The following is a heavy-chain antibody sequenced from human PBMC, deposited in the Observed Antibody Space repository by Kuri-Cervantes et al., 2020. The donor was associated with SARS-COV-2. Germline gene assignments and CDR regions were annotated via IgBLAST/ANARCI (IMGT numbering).Heavy chain of an antibody. CDR3: ARASAGSSWGYYYYMDV. CDR1: GFTFDDYA. V-gene: IGHV3-9*01. Sequence: SLKISCAASGFTFDDYAMHWVRQAPGKGLEWVSGISWNSGSIGYVDSVKGRFTISRDNAGNSLYLQMTSLRSEDAAVYYCARASAGSSWGYYYYMDVWGIGTTVTVSS. D-gene: IGHD1-26*01. CDR2: ISWNSGSI. J-gene: IGHJ6*03.